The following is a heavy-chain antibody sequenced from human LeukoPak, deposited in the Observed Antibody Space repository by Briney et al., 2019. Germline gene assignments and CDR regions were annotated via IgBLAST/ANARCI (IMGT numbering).Heavy chain of an antibody. J-gene: IGHJ4*02. CDR1: GCSFGDAW. CDR2: IKSRPDGGTT. Sequence: GGSLRLSCAASGCSFGDAWMTWVRQAPGKGLEWVGRIKSRPDGGTTDYAAPVKGRFSISRDDSKGTLFLQMDSLQNEDTAVYYCTTQRPDFPWGQGTLVIVSS. D-gene: IGHD3-3*01. CDR3: TTQRPDFP. V-gene: IGHV3-15*01.